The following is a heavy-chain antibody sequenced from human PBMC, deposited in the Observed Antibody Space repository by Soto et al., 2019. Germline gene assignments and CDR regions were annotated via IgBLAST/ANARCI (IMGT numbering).Heavy chain of an antibody. D-gene: IGHD1-7*01. CDR3: ARYNWNYGAYAFDI. CDR1: GGSISSSSYY. CDR2: IYYSGST. V-gene: IGHV4-39*01. Sequence: SETLSLTCTVSGGSISSSSYYWGWIRQPPGKGLEWIGSIYYSGSTYYNPSLKSRVTISVDTSKNQFSLKLSSVTAADTAVYYCARYNWNYGAYAFDIWGQGTMVTVSS. J-gene: IGHJ3*02.